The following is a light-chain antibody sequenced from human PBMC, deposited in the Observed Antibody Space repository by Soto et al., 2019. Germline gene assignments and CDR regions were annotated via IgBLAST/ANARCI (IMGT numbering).Light chain of an antibody. CDR1: SSDVGGYNY. Sequence: QSALTQPPSASGSPGQSVTISCTGTSSDVGGYNYVSWYQQHPGKAPKLMIYEVSKRPSGVPDRFSGSKSGNTASLTVSGLQADDEDDYYCSSYAGSRDLVVFGGGTKLTVL. CDR2: EVS. J-gene: IGLJ2*01. V-gene: IGLV2-8*01. CDR3: SSYAGSRDLVV.